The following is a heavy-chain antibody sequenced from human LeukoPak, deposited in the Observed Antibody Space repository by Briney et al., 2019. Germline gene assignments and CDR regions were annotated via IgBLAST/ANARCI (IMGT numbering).Heavy chain of an antibody. Sequence: GSLRLSCAASGFTFSSYGMHWVRQAPGKGLEWVAVIWYDGSNKYYADSVKGRFTISRDNSKNTLYLQMNSLRAEDTAVYYCARSYPLNYYDSSGYGDYWGQGTLVTVSS. CDR3: ARSYPLNYYDSSGYGDY. D-gene: IGHD3-22*01. J-gene: IGHJ4*02. CDR2: IWYDGSNK. V-gene: IGHV3-33*01. CDR1: GFTFSSYG.